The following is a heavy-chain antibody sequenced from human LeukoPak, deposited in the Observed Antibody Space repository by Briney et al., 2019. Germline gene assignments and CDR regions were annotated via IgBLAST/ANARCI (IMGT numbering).Heavy chain of an antibody. D-gene: IGHD1-7*01. CDR3: ARVQNNWNYGGAFDI. V-gene: IGHV3-21*01. CDR1: GFTFSSYS. Sequence: GGSLRLSCAASGFTFSSYSMNWVRQAPGKGLEWVSSISSSSSYIYYADSVKGRFTISRDNAKNSLYLQMNSLRAEDTAVYYCARVQNNWNYGGAFDIWGQGTMVTVSS. CDR2: ISSSSSYI. J-gene: IGHJ3*02.